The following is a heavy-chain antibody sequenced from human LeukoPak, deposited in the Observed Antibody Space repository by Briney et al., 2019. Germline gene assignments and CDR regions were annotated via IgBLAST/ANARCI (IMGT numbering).Heavy chain of an antibody. CDR3: AKDRSSSARED. J-gene: IGHJ4*02. D-gene: IGHD6-13*01. V-gene: IGHV1-18*01. CDR2: VSGCNGNT. Sequence: GASVKVSCKTSGFTFTSYGIGWVRQAPGQGLEWVGWVSGCNGNTNYAQKFRDRLTMTTDTSTTTAYMELRSLRSDDTAVYYCAKDRSSSAREDWGQGTLVTVSS. CDR1: GFTFTSYG.